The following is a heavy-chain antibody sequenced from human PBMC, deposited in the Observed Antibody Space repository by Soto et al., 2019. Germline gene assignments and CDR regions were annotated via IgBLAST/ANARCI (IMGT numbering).Heavy chain of an antibody. V-gene: IGHV3-7*04. D-gene: IGHD1-26*01. CDR3: ARLVSAAANGY. CDR1: GFTFSNYW. CDR2: IKGDGTEI. Sequence: EVQLVESGGGLVQPGGSLRLSCAASGFTFSNYWMSWVRQAPGKGLEWVANIKGDGTEIYYVDSVKGRFTISRDNAKNSLYLQMNSLRAEDTAVYYCARLVSAAANGYWGQGALVTVSS. J-gene: IGHJ4*02.